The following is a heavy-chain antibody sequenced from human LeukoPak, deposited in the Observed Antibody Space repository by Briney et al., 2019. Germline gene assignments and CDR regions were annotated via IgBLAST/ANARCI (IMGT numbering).Heavy chain of an antibody. CDR3: ASRGIDYSNPFDY. CDR1: GFTFSDYY. D-gene: IGHD4-4*01. J-gene: IGHJ4*02. V-gene: IGHV3-11*01. CDR2: ISSSGSTI. Sequence: RPGGSLRLSCAASGFTFSDYYMSWIRQAPGKGLEWVSYISSSGSTIYYADSVKGRFTISRDNAKNSLYLQMNSLRAEDTAVYYCASRGIDYSNPFDYWGLGTLVTVSS.